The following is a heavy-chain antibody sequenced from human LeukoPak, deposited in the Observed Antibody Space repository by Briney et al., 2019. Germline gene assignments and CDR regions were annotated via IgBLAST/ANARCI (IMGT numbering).Heavy chain of an antibody. Sequence: GESLKISCKGSGYSFTTYWIGWVRPMPGKGLEWMGIIYPGDSDIRYSPSFQGQVTISADKSISTAYLQWSSLKASDTAMYYCARRIAVAGPGYYFDYWGQGTLVTVSS. J-gene: IGHJ4*02. D-gene: IGHD6-19*01. CDR3: ARRIAVAGPGYYFDY. CDR1: GYSFTTYW. V-gene: IGHV5-51*01. CDR2: IYPGDSDI.